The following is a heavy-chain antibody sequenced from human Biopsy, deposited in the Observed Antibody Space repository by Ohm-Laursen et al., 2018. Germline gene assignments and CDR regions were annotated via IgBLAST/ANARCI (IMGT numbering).Heavy chain of an antibody. Sequence: EASVKVSCKASGYSFSTYDVHWVRQARGQGLEWMGWMIPSSGKTGYAQRFQGRVTLTMNTSISTAFMELSGLRSEDTAVYFCARGYSRRVSIFEASIYWFDTWGQGTLVTVSS. CDR3: ARGYSRRVSIFEASIYWFDT. D-gene: IGHD6-6*01. J-gene: IGHJ5*02. CDR2: MIPSSGKT. V-gene: IGHV1-8*01. CDR1: GYSFSTYD.